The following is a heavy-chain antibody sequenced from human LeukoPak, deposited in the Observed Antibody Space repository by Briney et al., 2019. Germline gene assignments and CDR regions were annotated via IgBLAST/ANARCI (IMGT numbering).Heavy chain of an antibody. CDR3: ARHASDSSGYYSDMDV. CDR1: GYSFTSYW. Sequence: GESLKISCKGSGYSFTSYWIGWVRQMPGKGLEWMGIIYLGDSDTRYSPSFQGQVTISADKSISTAYQQGSSLKASDTAMYYCARHASDSSGYYSDMDVWGKGTTVTVSS. CDR2: IYLGDSDT. D-gene: IGHD3-22*01. V-gene: IGHV5-51*01. J-gene: IGHJ6*03.